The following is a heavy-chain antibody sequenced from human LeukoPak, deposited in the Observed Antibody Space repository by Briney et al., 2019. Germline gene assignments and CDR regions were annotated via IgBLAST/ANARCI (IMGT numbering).Heavy chain of an antibody. Sequence: PGGSLRLSCAASGFTFSSYGMHWVRQAPGKGLEWVAVISYDGSNKYYADSVKGRFTISRDNSKNTLYLQMNSLRAEDTAVYYCAKIDVGATLADPFDYWGQGTLVTVSS. CDR2: ISYDGSNK. V-gene: IGHV3-30*18. CDR1: GFTFSSYG. D-gene: IGHD1-26*01. J-gene: IGHJ4*02. CDR3: AKIDVGATLADPFDY.